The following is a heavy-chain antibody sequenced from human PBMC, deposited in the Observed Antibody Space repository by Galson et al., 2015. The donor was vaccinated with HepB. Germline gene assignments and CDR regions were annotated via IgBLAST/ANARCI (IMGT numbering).Heavy chain of an antibody. D-gene: IGHD1-26*01. V-gene: IGHV3-30*03. CDR2: ISSAGTTQ. Sequence: SLRLSCAASGFTFSNYGMHWVRQAPGKGLEWVATISSAGTTQYYADSVKGRFTSSRDNSKNMLYLQMNSLGAEDTAVYYCARDAMGRGSGSYSAFDYWGQGTLVTVSS. CDR3: ARDAMGRGSGSYSAFDY. CDR1: GFTFSNYG. J-gene: IGHJ4*02.